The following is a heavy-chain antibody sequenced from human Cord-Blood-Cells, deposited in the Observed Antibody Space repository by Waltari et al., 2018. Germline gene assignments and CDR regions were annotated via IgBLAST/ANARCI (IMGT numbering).Heavy chain of an antibody. CDR3: ARPYCTGGVCPYWYFDL. CDR1: GGTFSSYA. J-gene: IGHJ2*01. Sequence: QVQLVQSGAEVKKPGSSVKVSCKASGGTFSSYAISWVRHAAGQGREWMWRSMRIFGTANDAQKCQGRVTITADKSTSTAYMERSSLRSEDTAVYYWARPYCTGGVCPYWYFDLWGRGTLVTVSS. D-gene: IGHD2-8*02. CDR2: SMRIFGTA. V-gene: IGHV1-69*06.